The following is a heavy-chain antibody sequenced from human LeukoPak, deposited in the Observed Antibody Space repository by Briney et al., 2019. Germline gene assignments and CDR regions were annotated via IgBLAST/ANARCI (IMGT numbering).Heavy chain of an antibody. CDR2: MFYSGST. Sequence: SETLSLTCTVSGGSMRSSSNFWAWIRQPPGKALEWIGRMFYSGSTTYYNPSLKSRVTISVDTSKNQFSLRLTSVTASDTAVYYCARQSEYTSGWHYIDYWGQGTLLTVSS. D-gene: IGHD6-19*01. J-gene: IGHJ4*02. V-gene: IGHV4-39*01. CDR3: ARQSEYTSGWHYIDY. CDR1: GGSMRSSSNF.